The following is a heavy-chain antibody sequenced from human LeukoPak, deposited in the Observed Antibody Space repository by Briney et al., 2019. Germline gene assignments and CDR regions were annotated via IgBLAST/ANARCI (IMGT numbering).Heavy chain of an antibody. Sequence: GGSLRLSCAASGFTFSSSAMSWVRQAPGKGLEWVGRIKSKTDGGTTDYAAPVKGRFTISRDDSKNTLYLQMNSLKAEDTAVYYCTTDVGQLERRGVDYWGQGTLVTVSS. J-gene: IGHJ4*02. CDR3: TTDVGQLERRGVDY. D-gene: IGHD1-1*01. V-gene: IGHV3-15*01. CDR2: IKSKTDGGTT. CDR1: GFTFSSSA.